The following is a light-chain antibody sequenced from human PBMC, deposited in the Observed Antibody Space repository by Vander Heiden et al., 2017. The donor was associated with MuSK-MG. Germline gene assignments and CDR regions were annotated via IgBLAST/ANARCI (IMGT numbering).Light chain of an antibody. CDR1: QSVSSY. CDR2: YAS. Sequence: EIVLTQSPATLTLSPGERATLSCRASQSVSSYLAWYQQKPGQAPRLLIYYASNRATGIPARFSGSGSGTDFTLTISSLEPEDFAVYYCQQHSNWPPLTFGGGTKVEIK. V-gene: IGKV3-11*01. CDR3: QQHSNWPPLT. J-gene: IGKJ4*01.